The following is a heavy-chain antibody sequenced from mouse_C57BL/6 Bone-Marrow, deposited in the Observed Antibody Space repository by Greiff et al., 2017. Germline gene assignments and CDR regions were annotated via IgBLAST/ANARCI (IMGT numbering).Heavy chain of an antibody. CDR3: ARGGNYGGYYFDY. CDR2: FHPYNDDT. D-gene: IGHD2-1*01. CDR1: GYTFTTYP. Sequence: VQLQQSGAELVKPGASVKMSCKASGYTFTTYPIEWMKQNHGKSLEWIGNFHPYNDDTKYNEKFKGKATLTVEKSSSTVYLEVSRLTSDGSAVYYCARGGNYGGYYFDYWGQGTTLTVSS. V-gene: IGHV1-47*01. J-gene: IGHJ2*01.